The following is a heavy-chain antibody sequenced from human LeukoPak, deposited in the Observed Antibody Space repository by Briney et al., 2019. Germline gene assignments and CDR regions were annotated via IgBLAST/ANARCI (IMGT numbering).Heavy chain of an antibody. CDR1: GFTFSSYS. V-gene: IGHV3-48*02. Sequence: GGSLRLSCAASGFTFSSYSMNWVRQAPGKGLEWVSHITASGTAMFYADSVKDRFTISRDNAKNSLYLQMNSLRDEDTAVYYCASSGSYRFDYWGQGTLVTVSS. D-gene: IGHD1-26*01. J-gene: IGHJ4*02. CDR3: ASSGSYRFDY. CDR2: ITASGTAM.